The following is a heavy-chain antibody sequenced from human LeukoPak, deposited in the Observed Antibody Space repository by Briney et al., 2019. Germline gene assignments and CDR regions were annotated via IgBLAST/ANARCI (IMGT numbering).Heavy chain of an antibody. CDR1: GFMFSNYG. V-gene: IGHV3-30*18. CDR3: AKDLRRRYYFGSGSRGGTFDI. J-gene: IGHJ3*02. Sequence: GGSLRLSCAASGFMFSNYGMQWVRQAPGKGLEWVAVISYDGSNKYYADSVEGRFTISRDNSKNTLYLQMNSLRAEDTAVYYCAKDLRRRYYFGSGSRGGTFDIWGQGTMVTVSS. CDR2: ISYDGSNK. D-gene: IGHD3-10*01.